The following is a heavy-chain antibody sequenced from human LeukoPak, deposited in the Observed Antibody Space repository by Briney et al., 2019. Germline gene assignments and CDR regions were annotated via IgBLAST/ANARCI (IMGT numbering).Heavy chain of an antibody. CDR2: IYYSGST. V-gene: IGHV4-39*07. J-gene: IGHJ4*02. Sequence: PSETLSLTCTVSGGSISTSSYYWGWIRQPPGKGLEWIGSIYYSGSTYYNPSLKSRVTISVDTSKNQFSLKLSSVTAADTAVYYCARDPLGVLAVAGTFDYWGQGTLVTVSS. D-gene: IGHD6-19*01. CDR3: ARDPLGVLAVAGTFDY. CDR1: GGSISTSSYY.